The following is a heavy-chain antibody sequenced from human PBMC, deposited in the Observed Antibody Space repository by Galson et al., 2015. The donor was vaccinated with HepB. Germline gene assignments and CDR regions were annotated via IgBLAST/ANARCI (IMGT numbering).Heavy chain of an antibody. J-gene: IGHJ4*02. V-gene: IGHV5-51*01. CDR2: IYPGDSDT. CDR1: GYTFTSYW. D-gene: IGHD3-22*01. CDR3: ARGVYDNSGYYYYLY. Sequence: QSGAEVKKPGESLKISCTGSGYTFTSYWVAWVRQMPGKGLEWMGIIYPGDSDTRYSPSFQGQVTISADKSISTAYLHWSSLKASDTAMYYCARGVYDNSGYYYYLYWGQGTLVTVSS.